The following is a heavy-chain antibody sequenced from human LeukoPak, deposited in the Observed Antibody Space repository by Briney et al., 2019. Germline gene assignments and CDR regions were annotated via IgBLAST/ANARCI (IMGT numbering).Heavy chain of an antibody. D-gene: IGHD3-10*01. CDR1: GYTLTSYG. CDR3: ARVGYYGSGTDYYYYYMDV. V-gene: IGHV1-18*01. Sequence: ASVKVSCKASGYTLTSYGISWVRQAPGQGLEWMGWISAYNGNTNYAQKLQGRVTMTTDTSTSTAYMELRSLRSDDTAVYYCARVGYYGSGTDYYYYYMDVWGKGTTVTVSS. J-gene: IGHJ6*03. CDR2: ISAYNGNT.